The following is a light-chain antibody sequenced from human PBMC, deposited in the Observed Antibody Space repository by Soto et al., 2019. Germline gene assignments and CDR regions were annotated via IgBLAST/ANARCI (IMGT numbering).Light chain of an antibody. CDR1: QSVRSY. J-gene: IGKJ4*01. CDR3: QQRSNWPLT. Sequence: IVLTQSPATLSLSPGERATLSCRASQSVRSYLAWYQQKPGRAPRLLIYDASNRAAGIPARFSGSGSGTDFTLTISSLEPEDFAVYYCQQRSNWPLTFGGGTKVEIK. V-gene: IGKV3-11*01. CDR2: DAS.